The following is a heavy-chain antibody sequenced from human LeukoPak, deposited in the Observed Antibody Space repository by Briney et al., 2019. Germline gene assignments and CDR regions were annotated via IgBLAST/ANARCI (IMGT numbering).Heavy chain of an antibody. CDR2: IYSSGTT. V-gene: IGHV4-4*07. CDR1: GGSISSYY. J-gene: IGHJ4*02. D-gene: IGHD3-22*01. Sequence: SSETLSLTCTVSGGSISSYYWSWIRQPPGKGLEWIGRIYSSGTTNYNPSFKSRVTMSVDTSKNQFSLKLSSVTAADTAVYYCARLDYYDSSGYYFDYWGQGTLVTVSS. CDR3: ARLDYYDSSGYYFDY.